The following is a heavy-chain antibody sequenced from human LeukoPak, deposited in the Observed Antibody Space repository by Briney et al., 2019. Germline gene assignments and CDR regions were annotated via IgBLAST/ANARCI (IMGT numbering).Heavy chain of an antibody. CDR3: ARLRSGRKSREYYFDY. D-gene: IGHD4-17*01. Sequence: QTGGSLRLSCAASGFTFSMYWMSWVRQAPGKGLEGEAVISYDGSNKYYADSVKGRFTISRDNSKNTLYLQMNSLRAEDTAVYYCARLRSGRKSREYYFDYWGQGTLVTVSS. CDR2: ISYDGSNK. CDR1: GFTFSMYW. V-gene: IGHV3-30*03. J-gene: IGHJ4*02.